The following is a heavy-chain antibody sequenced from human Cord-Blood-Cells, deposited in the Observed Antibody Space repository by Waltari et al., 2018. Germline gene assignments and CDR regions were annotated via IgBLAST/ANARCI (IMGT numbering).Heavy chain of an antibody. J-gene: IGHJ4*02. CDR3: ARFGKDCSGGRCYAY. Sequence: QLQLQEPAPGLVEPSETLSLTCTVSGGSISSSSYYWGWIRQPPGKGLAWIGRFYYTWSTNVNASLKSRVTISVHTSKSHLSRKLSSVAAADTAVYYCARFGKDCSGGRCYAYWGQGTLVTVPS. CDR2: FYYTWST. V-gene: IGHV4-39*02. D-gene: IGHD2-15*01. CDR1: GGSISSSSYY.